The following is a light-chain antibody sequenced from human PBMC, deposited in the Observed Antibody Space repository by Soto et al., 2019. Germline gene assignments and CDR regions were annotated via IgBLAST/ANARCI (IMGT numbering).Light chain of an antibody. Sequence: QSALTQPASVSGSPGQSIIISCSGTSSDVGAYKYVSWYQQHPGKAPKLMIYEVSNRPSGVSNRFSGSKSGNTASLTISGLQAEDEADYYCASYTSLSTVVFGGGTKVTVL. CDR1: SSDVGAYKY. CDR3: ASYTSLSTVV. V-gene: IGLV2-14*01. J-gene: IGLJ2*01. CDR2: EVS.